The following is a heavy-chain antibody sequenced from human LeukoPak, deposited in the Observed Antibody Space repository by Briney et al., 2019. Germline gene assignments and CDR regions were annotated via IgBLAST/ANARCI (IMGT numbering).Heavy chain of an antibody. V-gene: IGHV4-59*01. Sequence: SETLSLTCTVSGGSISSYYWSWIRQPPGKGLEWIGYIYYSGSTNYNPSLKSRVTISVDTSKNQFSLKLSSVPAADTAVYYCARDSSGYYYYFDYWGQGTLVTVSS. CDR2: IYYSGST. CDR3: ARDSSGYYYYFDY. D-gene: IGHD3-22*01. J-gene: IGHJ4*02. CDR1: GGSISSYY.